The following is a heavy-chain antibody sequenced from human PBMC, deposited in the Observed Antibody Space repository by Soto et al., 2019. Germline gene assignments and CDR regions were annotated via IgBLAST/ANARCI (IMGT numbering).Heavy chain of an antibody. J-gene: IGHJ5*02. CDR1: GYTFTAYY. V-gene: IGHV1-2*02. CDR3: ARGDFDRRGNYNAGWFAP. CDR2: INPNSGGT. D-gene: IGHD3-22*01. Sequence: QVQLVQSGAEVKKPGASVKVSCKASGYTFTAYYMHWLRQAPGQGLEWMGWINPNSGGTNYAQRFQGRVTVTNDTSISTTSMELSSLGSDDTAVYYCARGDFDRRGNYNAGWFAPWGQGTLVTVSS.